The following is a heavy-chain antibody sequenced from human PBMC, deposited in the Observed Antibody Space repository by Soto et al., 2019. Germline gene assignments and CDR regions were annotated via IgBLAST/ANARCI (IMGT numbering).Heavy chain of an antibody. CDR2: IWYDGSNK. V-gene: IGHV3-33*01. D-gene: IGHD3-3*01. Sequence: SLRLSCAASGFTFSSYGMHWVRQAPGKGLEWVAVIWYDGSNKWYADSVKGRFTISRDNSKNTLYLEINSLRAEDTAVYYCARGNYDFCSGLDYWGQGALVTVSS. J-gene: IGHJ4*02. CDR1: GFTFSSYG. CDR3: ARGNYDFCSGLDY.